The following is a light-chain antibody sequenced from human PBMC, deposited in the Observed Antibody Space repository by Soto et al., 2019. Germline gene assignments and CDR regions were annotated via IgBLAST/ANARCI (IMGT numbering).Light chain of an antibody. CDR1: QSVNIH. CDR2: GAS. Sequence: EIVMTQSPATLSVSPGERATLSCRASQSVNIHLAWYQQKPGQAPRLLIYGASTRATGIPAKFSGSGSGTEFTLTISSLQPEDFAVYYCQQYNKWPRTFGQGTKVEI. V-gene: IGKV3D-15*01. J-gene: IGKJ1*01. CDR3: QQYNKWPRT.